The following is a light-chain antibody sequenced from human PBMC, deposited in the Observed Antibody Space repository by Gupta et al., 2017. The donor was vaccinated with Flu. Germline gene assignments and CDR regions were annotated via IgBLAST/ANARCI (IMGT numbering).Light chain of an antibody. V-gene: IGKV3-20*01. CDR1: QSVNSDY. J-gene: IGKJ1*01. CDR2: AAF. Sequence: ERATLSCRTSQSVNSDYLAWYQQKPGQSPRLLIYAAFSRATDIPDRFSGSGSGADFTLTISRLEPEDFAVYYCQQYAGSPWTFGQGTRV. CDR3: QQYAGSPWT.